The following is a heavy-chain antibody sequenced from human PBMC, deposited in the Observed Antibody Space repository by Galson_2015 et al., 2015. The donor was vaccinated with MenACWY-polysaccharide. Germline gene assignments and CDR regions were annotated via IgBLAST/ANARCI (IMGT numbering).Heavy chain of an antibody. CDR3: ARPGYCSSTICTGHMDV. CDR1: GESFSNYY. Sequence: ETLSLTCAVYGESFSNYYWNWIRQAPRKGLEWIGEIDFRGRTRYNPSLKSRVTISVDTSKNQFSLHVRSVTAADTAVYFCARPGYCSSTICTGHMDVWGQGTTVTVSS. D-gene: IGHD2-2*01. V-gene: IGHV4-34*01. J-gene: IGHJ6*02. CDR2: IDFRGRT.